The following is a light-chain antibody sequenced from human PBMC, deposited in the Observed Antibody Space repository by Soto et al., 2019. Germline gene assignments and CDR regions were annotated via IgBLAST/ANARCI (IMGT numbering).Light chain of an antibody. V-gene: IGKV3-20*01. CDR1: ETVKKNS. CDR3: PQYAISPLT. Sequence: EIVLTQSPGSVSLSPGERATLSCRASETVKKNSLAWYQQKPGQAPRLLIYGASRRATGIPDSFSGSGSETDFILTISRLEPDNSAVYYCPQYAISPLTFGGGTKVEI. J-gene: IGKJ4*01. CDR2: GAS.